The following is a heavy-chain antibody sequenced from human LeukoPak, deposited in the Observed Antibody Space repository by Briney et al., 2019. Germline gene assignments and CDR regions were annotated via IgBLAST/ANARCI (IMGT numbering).Heavy chain of an antibody. CDR1: GVSISSSNSY. CDR3: ARQTGSGLFTLP. D-gene: IGHD3/OR15-3a*01. V-gene: IGHV4-39*01. CDR2: IYYTGNT. Sequence: SETLSLTCTVSGVSISSSNSYWGWIRQPPGRGLEWIGSIYYTGNTYYNASLKSRVTISIDTSKNQISLRLTSVTATDTAMYYCARQTGSGLFTLPGGQGTLVTVSS. J-gene: IGHJ4*02.